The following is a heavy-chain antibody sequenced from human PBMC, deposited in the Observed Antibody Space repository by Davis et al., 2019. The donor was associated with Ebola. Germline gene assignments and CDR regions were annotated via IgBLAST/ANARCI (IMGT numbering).Heavy chain of an antibody. CDR3: TRQVFIGSYYYGMDV. CDR2: IRSKANSYAT. Sequence: GESLKISCAASGFTFSGSAMHWVRQASGKGLEWVGRIRSKANSYATAYAASVKGRFTISRDNAKNSLYLQMNSLKTEDTAVYYCTRQVFIGSYYYGMDVWGQGTTVTVSS. CDR1: GFTFSGSA. V-gene: IGHV3-73*01. J-gene: IGHJ6*02. D-gene: IGHD3-16*02.